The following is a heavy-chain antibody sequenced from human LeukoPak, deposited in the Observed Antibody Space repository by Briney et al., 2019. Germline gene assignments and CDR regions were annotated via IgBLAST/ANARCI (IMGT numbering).Heavy chain of an antibody. V-gene: IGHV3-30-3*01. J-gene: IGHJ4*02. D-gene: IGHD6-13*01. CDR2: ISYDGSNK. CDR1: GFTFSSYA. CDR3: ARDSAIAAAGGYFDY. Sequence: GGSLRLSCAASGFTFSSYAMHWVRQAPGKWLEWVSVISYDGSNKYYADSVKGRFTISRDNTQNTLYLQMNSLRAEDTAVYYCARDSAIAAAGGYFDYWGQGTLVTVSS.